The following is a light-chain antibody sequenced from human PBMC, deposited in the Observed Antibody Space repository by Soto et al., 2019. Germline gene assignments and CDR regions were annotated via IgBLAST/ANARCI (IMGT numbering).Light chain of an antibody. CDR1: QSVSSK. CDR2: GAS. V-gene: IGKV3D-15*01. Sequence: EIVMTQSPATLSVSPGERSTISCRASQSVSSKLAWYQQQPGQAPRLLIYGASIRDTGIPARFSGSGSGTEFTLTISSLQSEDFAVYHCQQYYNWPPLTFGGGTKVEIK. CDR3: QQYYNWPPLT. J-gene: IGKJ4*01.